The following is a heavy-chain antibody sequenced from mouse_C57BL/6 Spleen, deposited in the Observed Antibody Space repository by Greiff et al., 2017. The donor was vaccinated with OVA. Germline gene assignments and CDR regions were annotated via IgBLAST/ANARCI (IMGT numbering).Heavy chain of an antibody. D-gene: IGHD3-1*01. Sequence: EVQLQQSGPGLVKPSQSLSLTCSVTGYSITSGYYWNWIRQFPGNKLEWMGYISYDGSNNYNPSLKNRISITRDTSKNQFFLKLNSVTTEDTATYYCAVRGLREEYYAMDYWGQGTSVTVSS. V-gene: IGHV3-6*01. CDR3: AVRGLREEYYAMDY. J-gene: IGHJ4*01. CDR1: GYSITSGYY. CDR2: ISYDGSN.